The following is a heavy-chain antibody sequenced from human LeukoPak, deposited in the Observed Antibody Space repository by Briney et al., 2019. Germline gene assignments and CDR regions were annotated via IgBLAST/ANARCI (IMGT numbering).Heavy chain of an antibody. CDR1: GFTFSSYA. J-gene: IGHJ2*01. CDR3: AKDRRAVAAAGTDFWYFDL. CDR2: ISGSGGST. Sequence: GGSLRLSCAASGFTFSSYAMTWVRQAPGKGREWVSAISGSGGSTYYADSVKGRFTISRDNSKNTLYLQMNSLRAEDTAVYYCAKDRRAVAAAGTDFWYFDLWGRGTLVTVSS. V-gene: IGHV3-23*01. D-gene: IGHD6-13*01.